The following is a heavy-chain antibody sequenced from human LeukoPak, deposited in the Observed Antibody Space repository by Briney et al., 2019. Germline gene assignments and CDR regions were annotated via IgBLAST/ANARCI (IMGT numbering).Heavy chain of an antibody. Sequence: GESLQISCKGSGYIFTSYYISCVRQMPGKGLEWMGTIDPSDSYTNYSPSFQGHVTITADKSISTAYLQWSSLKASDTAMYYCARSTSGWYSFLFDYWGQGTLVTVSS. D-gene: IGHD6-19*01. J-gene: IGHJ4*02. CDR3: ARSTSGWYSFLFDY. CDR1: GYIFTSYY. CDR2: IDPSDSYT. V-gene: IGHV5-10-1*01.